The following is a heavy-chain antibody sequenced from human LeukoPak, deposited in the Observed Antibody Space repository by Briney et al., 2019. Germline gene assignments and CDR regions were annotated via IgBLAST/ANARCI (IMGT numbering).Heavy chain of an antibody. Sequence: GRSLRLSCAASGFTFSSYAMHWVRQAPGKGLEWVAVISYDGSNKYYADSVKGRFTISRDNSKNTLYLQMNSLRAEDTAVYYCAGSYQPWGQGTLVTVSS. CDR1: GFTFSSYA. V-gene: IGHV3-30-3*01. J-gene: IGHJ5*02. CDR3: AGSYQP. CDR2: ISYDGSNK. D-gene: IGHD5-18*01.